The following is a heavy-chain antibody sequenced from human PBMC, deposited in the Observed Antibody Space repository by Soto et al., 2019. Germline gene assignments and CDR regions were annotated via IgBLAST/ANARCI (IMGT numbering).Heavy chain of an antibody. CDR2: ISDSGGNT. D-gene: IGHD3-10*01. Sequence: EVQLTESGGGLVQPGGSLRLSCAASGFTFSSYSMTWVRQAPGKGLEWVSGISDSGGNTRYADSVKGRFTISRDNSKNTLFLQMNSLRAEDTAVYFCSKWSGFGDAWGQGTLVTVSS. V-gene: IGHV3-23*01. CDR1: GFTFSSYS. J-gene: IGHJ5*02. CDR3: SKWSGFGDA.